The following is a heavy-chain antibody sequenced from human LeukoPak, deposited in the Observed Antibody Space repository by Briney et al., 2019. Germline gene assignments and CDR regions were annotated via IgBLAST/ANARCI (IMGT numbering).Heavy chain of an antibody. V-gene: IGHV3-21*01. D-gene: IGHD3-10*01. CDR2: ISSSSSYI. Sequence: GGSLRLSCAASGFTFSSSSMNWVRQAPGKGLEWVSSISSSSSYIYYADSVKGRFTISRDNAKNSLYLQMNSLRAEDTAVYYCEIGSYYGSAQNDAFDIWGEGTMVTVSS. CDR1: GFTFSSSS. J-gene: IGHJ3*02. CDR3: EIGSYYGSAQNDAFDI.